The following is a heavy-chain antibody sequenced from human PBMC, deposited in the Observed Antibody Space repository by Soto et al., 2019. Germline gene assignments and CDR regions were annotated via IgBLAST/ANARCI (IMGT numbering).Heavy chain of an antibody. J-gene: IGHJ5*02. Sequence: GGSLRLSCAASGFTLSSYAMNWLRQAPGKGLEWVSYISSSSNIQYAGSVKGRFTISRDNAKNSLYPQMNSLRDEDTAVYYCARDCSLGNRWCRWFDPWGQGTLVTVSS. CDR2: ISSSSNI. D-gene: IGHD2-8*02. CDR1: GFTLSSYA. V-gene: IGHV3-48*02. CDR3: ARDCSLGNRWCRWFDP.